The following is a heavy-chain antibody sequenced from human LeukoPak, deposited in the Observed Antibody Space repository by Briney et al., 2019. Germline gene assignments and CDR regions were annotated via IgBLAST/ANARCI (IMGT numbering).Heavy chain of an antibody. CDR3: ARGYYHILTGQNWFDP. V-gene: IGHV3-30*04. CDR2: ISNDGSNK. Sequence: TGGSLRLSCAASQFTFSLYAMHWVRQVPGKGLEWVAFISNDGSNKYYADSMKGRFTISRDNSKNTLYLQMNSLRVEDTAVYYCARGYYHILTGQNWFDPWGQGTLVIVSS. J-gene: IGHJ5*02. CDR1: QFTFSLYA. D-gene: IGHD3-9*01.